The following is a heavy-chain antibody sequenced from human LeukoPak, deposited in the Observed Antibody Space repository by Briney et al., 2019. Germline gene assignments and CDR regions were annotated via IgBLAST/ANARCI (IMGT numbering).Heavy chain of an antibody. Sequence: GGSLRLSCAASGFTFSSYSMNWVRQAPGKGLEWVSSISSSSTIYYADSVKGRFTISRDNAKNSLYLQMNSLRAEDTAVYYCARLDYWGQGTLVTVSS. V-gene: IGHV3-48*01. CDR2: ISSSSTI. CDR3: ARLDY. J-gene: IGHJ4*02. CDR1: GFTFSSYS.